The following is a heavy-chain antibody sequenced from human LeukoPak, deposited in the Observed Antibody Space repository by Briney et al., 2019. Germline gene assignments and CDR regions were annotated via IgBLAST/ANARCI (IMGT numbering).Heavy chain of an antibody. Sequence: GRSLRLSCAASGFTFSSYAMHWVRQAPGKGLEWVSSISSSSSYIYYADSVKGRFTISRDNAKNSLYPQMNSLSAEDTAVYYCARDHYDILTGYPDAFDIWGQGTMVTVSS. CDR1: GFTFSSYA. V-gene: IGHV3-21*01. J-gene: IGHJ3*02. D-gene: IGHD3-9*01. CDR2: ISSSSSYI. CDR3: ARDHYDILTGYPDAFDI.